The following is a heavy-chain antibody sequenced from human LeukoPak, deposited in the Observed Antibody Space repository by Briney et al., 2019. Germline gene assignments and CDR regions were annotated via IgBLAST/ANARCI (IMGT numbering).Heavy chain of an antibody. J-gene: IGHJ3*02. CDR3: ARGRVGQWLVDAFDI. V-gene: IGHV3-21*01. CDR2: ISSSSIYI. CDR1: GFTFSNYA. Sequence: GGSLRLSCATSGFTFSNYAMNWVRQAPGKGLEWVSSISSSSIYIYYADSLKGRFTISRNNAKNSLYLHIDSLRAEDTAVYYCARGRVGQWLVDAFDIWGQGTMVTVSS. D-gene: IGHD6-19*01.